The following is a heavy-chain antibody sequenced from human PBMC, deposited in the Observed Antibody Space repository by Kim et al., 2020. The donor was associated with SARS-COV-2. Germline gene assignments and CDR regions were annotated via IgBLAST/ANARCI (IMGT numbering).Heavy chain of an antibody. V-gene: IGHV4-34*01. D-gene: IGHD4-17*01. Sequence: SETLSLTCAVYGGSFSGYYWSWIRQPPGKGLEWIGEINHSGSTNYNPSLKSRVTISVDTSKNQFSLKLSSVTAADTAVYYCARGRGGTTVVTFGLCYDY. J-gene: IGHJ6*01. CDR1: GGSFSGYY. CDR2: INHSGST. CDR3: ARGRGGTTVVTFGLCYDY.